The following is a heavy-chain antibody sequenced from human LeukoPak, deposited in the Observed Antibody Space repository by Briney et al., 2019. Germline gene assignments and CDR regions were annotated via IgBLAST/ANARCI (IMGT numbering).Heavy chain of an antibody. D-gene: IGHD6-13*01. V-gene: IGHV3-64*04. CDR2: IGSNGGTT. CDR1: GFTFSNYA. CDR3: ASRVAAAGHHYFDY. Sequence: GGSLRLSCSASGFTFSNYAMHWVRQAPGKGLEYVSAIGSNGGTTYYADSVKGRFTISRDNAKNSLYLQMNSLRAEDTAVYYCASRVAAAGHHYFDYWGQGTLVTVSS. J-gene: IGHJ4*02.